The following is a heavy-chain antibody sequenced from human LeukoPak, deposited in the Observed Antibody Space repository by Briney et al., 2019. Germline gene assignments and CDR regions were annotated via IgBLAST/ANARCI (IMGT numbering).Heavy chain of an antibody. CDR1: GFTFSSYA. CDR2: ISYDGSNK. Sequence: PGGSLRLSCAASGFTFSSYAMHWVRQAPGKGLEWVAVISYDGSNKYYADSVKGRFTISRDNSKNTLYLQMNSLRAEDTAVYYCAKPSVGGSGSYYQNAGYWGQGTLVTVSS. V-gene: IGHV3-30-3*02. J-gene: IGHJ4*02. D-gene: IGHD3-10*01. CDR3: AKPSVGGSGSYYQNAGY.